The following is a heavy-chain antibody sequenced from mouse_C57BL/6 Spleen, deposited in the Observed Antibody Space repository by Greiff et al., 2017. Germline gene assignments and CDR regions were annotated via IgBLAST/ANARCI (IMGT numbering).Heavy chain of an antibody. D-gene: IGHD1-1*01. CDR1: GYTFTDYE. V-gene: IGHV1-15*01. J-gene: IGHJ2*01. Sequence: QVQLQQSGAELVRPGASVTLSCKASGYTFTDYEMHWVKQTPVHGLEWIGAIDPETGGTAYNQKFKGKAILTADKSSSTAYMELRSLTSEDSAVYYCTRAYTTVVDDYWGQGTTLTVSS. CDR3: TRAYTTVVDDY. CDR2: IDPETGGT.